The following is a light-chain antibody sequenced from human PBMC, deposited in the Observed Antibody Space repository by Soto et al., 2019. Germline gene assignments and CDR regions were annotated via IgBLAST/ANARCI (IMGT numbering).Light chain of an antibody. V-gene: IGKV3-11*01. CDR2: DAS. Sequence: EIVLTQSPGTLSLSPGERATLSCRASQSVSSQLAWYQQKPGQAPRLLIYDASNRATGIPARFSGSGSGTDFTLTISSLEPEDFAVYYCQQRSNWPPTFGQGTKVDIK. CDR1: QSVSSQ. CDR3: QQRSNWPPT. J-gene: IGKJ1*01.